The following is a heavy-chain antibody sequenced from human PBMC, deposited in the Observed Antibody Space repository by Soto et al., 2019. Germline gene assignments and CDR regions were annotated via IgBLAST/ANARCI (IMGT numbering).Heavy chain of an antibody. CDR3: ATTDSIAAALRWFDP. V-gene: IGHV3-74*01. CDR1: GFTFSSYG. CDR2: INSDGSST. J-gene: IGHJ5*02. D-gene: IGHD6-13*01. Sequence: PGGSLRPSCAASGFTFSSYGMHWVRQAPGMGLVWVSRINSDGSSTSYADSVKGRFTISRDNAKNTLYLQMNSLRSEDTAVYCCATTDSIAAALRWFDPWGQGTLVTVSS.